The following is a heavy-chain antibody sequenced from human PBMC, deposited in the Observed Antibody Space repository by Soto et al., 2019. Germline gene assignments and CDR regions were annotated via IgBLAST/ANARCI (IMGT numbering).Heavy chain of an antibody. CDR3: ARDRTDSGYYTNWLDP. J-gene: IGHJ5*02. Sequence: GASVKVSCKASGGTFGSDAITWVLQAPGQGLGWVGRIIPIFGTTNYAQNLQGRVTISADKSTLTSYMELHSLTSDDTALYYCARDRTDSGYYTNWLDPWGQGTQVTVSS. CDR1: GGTFGSDA. V-gene: IGHV1-69*06. CDR2: IIPIFGTT. D-gene: IGHD3-22*01.